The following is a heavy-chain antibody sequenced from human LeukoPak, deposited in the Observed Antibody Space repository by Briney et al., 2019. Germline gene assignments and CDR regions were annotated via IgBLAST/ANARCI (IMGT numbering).Heavy chain of an antibody. CDR1: GFTFSSYA. CDR2: ISGSGGST. D-gene: IGHD3-16*02. J-gene: IGHJ4*02. Sequence: PGGSLRLSCAASGFTFSSYAMSWVRQAPGKGLEWVSAISGSGGSTYYADSVKGRFTISRDNSKNTLYLQMNSLRAEDTAVYYCAKDGKASGGPFSYYDYVWGSYRLPYFDYWGQGTLVTVSS. CDR3: AKDGKASGGPFSYYDYVWGSYRLPYFDY. V-gene: IGHV3-23*01.